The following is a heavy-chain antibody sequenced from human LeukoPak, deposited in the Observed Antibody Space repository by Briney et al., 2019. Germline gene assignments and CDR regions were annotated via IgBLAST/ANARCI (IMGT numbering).Heavy chain of an antibody. J-gene: IGHJ3*02. CDR2: IYPGDSDT. CDR1: GYSFTSYW. Sequence: GESLKISCKGSGYSFTSYWIGWVRQMPGKGLEWMGIIYPGDSDTRYSPSFQGQVTISADKSISTAYLQWSSLKASDTAMYYCASGYCSGGSCPSRAFDIWGQGTMVTVSS. D-gene: IGHD2-15*01. V-gene: IGHV5-51*01. CDR3: ASGYCSGGSCPSRAFDI.